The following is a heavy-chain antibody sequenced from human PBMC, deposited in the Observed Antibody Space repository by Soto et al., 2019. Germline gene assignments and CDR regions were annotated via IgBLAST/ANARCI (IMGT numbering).Heavy chain of an antibody. Sequence: QVQLVESGGGVVQPGRSLRLSCAASGFTFSSYGMHWVRQAPDKGLEWVAVISYDGSNKYYPDSVKGRFTSSRDNSKNTLDLRMISLRAEATAVYYCAVPPYSRSWDGFSQHWGQGTLVTVSS. CDR1: GFTFSSYG. CDR2: ISYDGSNK. D-gene: IGHD6-13*01. CDR3: AVPPYSRSWDGFSQH. V-gene: IGHV3-30*03. J-gene: IGHJ1*01.